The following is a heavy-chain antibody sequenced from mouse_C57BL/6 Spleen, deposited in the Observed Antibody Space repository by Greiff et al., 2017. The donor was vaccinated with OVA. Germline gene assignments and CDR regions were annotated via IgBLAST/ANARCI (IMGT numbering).Heavy chain of an antibody. CDR3: SRNRDYVSCYFGD. CDR2: INPNNGGT. V-gene: IGHV1-18*01. J-gene: IGHJ1*03. D-gene: IGHD2-4*01. CDR1: GYTFTDYN. Sequence: VQLQQSGPELVKPGASVKIPCKASGYTFTDYNMDWVKQSHGKSLEWIGDINPNNGGTIYNQKFKGKATLTVDKSSSTAYMELRSLTSADTAVFYFSRNRDYVSCYFGDWGTGTTVTVSS.